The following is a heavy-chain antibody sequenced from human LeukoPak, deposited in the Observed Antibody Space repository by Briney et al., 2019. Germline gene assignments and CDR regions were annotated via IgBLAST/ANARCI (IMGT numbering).Heavy chain of an antibody. D-gene: IGHD2-2*01. CDR2: IIPIFGTA. J-gene: IGHJ3*02. V-gene: IGHV1-69*13. Sequence: GASVKVSCKASGGTFSSYAISWVRQAPGQGLEWMGGIIPIFGTANYAQKFQGRVTITADESTSTAYMELSSLRSEDTAVYYCAKFHRATGNCSSTSCRSYAFDIWGQGTMVTVSS. CDR3: AKFHRATGNCSSTSCRSYAFDI. CDR1: GGTFSSYA.